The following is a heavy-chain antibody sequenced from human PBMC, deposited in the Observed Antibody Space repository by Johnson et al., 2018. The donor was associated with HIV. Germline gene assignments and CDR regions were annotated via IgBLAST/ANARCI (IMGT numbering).Heavy chain of an antibody. CDR1: GFTFSSYA. D-gene: IGHD3-10*01. CDR3: ARDFSVRAFDI. V-gene: IGHV3-NL1*01. Sequence: QVQLVESGGGVVQPGRSLRLSCAASGFTFSSYAMHWVRQPPGKGLEWVSVFYSGGSTYYADSVKGRFTISRDNSKNTLYLQMNSLRAEDTAVYYCARDFSVRAFDIWGQGTMVTVSS. CDR2: FYSGGST. J-gene: IGHJ3*02.